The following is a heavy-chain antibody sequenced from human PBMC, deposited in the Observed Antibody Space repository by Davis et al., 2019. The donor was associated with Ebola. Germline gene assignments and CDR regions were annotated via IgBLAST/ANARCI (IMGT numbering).Heavy chain of an antibody. D-gene: IGHD3-16*01. CDR2: ISGSGGSE. CDR3: AKDVYADIGHGLEA. CDR1: GITLNDYA. J-gene: IGHJ6*02. V-gene: IGHV3-43*02. Sequence: PGGSLRLSCAASGITLNDYAMHWVRQVPGKGLEWVSSISGSGGSEYYAASVKGRFTISRDNAGNSLYLEMNSLGPEDTALYYCAKDVYADIGHGLEAWGQGTTVTVSS.